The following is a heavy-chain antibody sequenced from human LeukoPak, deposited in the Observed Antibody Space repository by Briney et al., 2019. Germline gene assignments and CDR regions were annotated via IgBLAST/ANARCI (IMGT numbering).Heavy chain of an antibody. J-gene: IGHJ5*02. CDR1: GGSFSNYY. D-gene: IGHD3-22*01. Sequence: SETLSLTCAVYGGSFSNYYWSWIRQPPGKGLEWIGEVNHSGSTNYNPSLKSRVTISVDTSKNQFSLKLSSVTAADTAVYYCARGLRRRTMIVVPRRALWFDPWGQGTLVTVSS. CDR2: VNHSGST. CDR3: ARGLRRRTMIVVPRRALWFDP. V-gene: IGHV4-34*01.